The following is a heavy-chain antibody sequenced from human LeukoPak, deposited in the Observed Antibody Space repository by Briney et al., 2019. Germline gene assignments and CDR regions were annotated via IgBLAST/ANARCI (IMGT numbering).Heavy chain of an antibody. D-gene: IGHD2-21*01. Sequence: GRSLRLSCAASGFTFSSYSMNWLRQAPGKGLEWASYISSSSTIYYADSVKGRFTISRDNAKNSLYLQMNSLRAEDTAVYYCARNPLYCGGDCWGQGTLVTVSS. V-gene: IGHV3-48*04. CDR3: ARNPLYCGGDC. CDR1: GFTFSSYS. CDR2: ISSSSTI. J-gene: IGHJ4*02.